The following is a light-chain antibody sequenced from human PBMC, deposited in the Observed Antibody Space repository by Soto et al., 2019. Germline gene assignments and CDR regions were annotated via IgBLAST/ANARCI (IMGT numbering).Light chain of an antibody. CDR1: QSVSTN. J-gene: IGKJ3*01. CDR2: AAS. CDR3: QEYSKWPLFT. Sequence: EIVVTQSPGILSVSPGDRATLSCRASQSVSTNLAWYQQKPGQAPTLLIYAASTRATGIPARFTASGSWTDFTLTISSLQSEEFAVYYCQEYSKWPLFTFGPGTRVDIK. V-gene: IGKV3-15*01.